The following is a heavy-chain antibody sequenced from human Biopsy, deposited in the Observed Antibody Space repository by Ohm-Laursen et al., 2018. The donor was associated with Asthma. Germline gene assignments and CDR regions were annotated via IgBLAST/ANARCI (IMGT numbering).Heavy chain of an antibody. Sequence: ASVKVSCKASGGSLSNFAFSWVRQAPGHGLEWMGTILTKFDITSYAEKFQGRVTITADKSTSTTYMELSRLRSGDTAVYYCARSYDTDSYPVLVLDYWGQGTLVTVSS. J-gene: IGHJ4*02. CDR1: GGSLSNFA. D-gene: IGHD3-22*01. CDR2: ILTKFDIT. CDR3: ARSYDTDSYPVLVLDY. V-gene: IGHV1-69*04.